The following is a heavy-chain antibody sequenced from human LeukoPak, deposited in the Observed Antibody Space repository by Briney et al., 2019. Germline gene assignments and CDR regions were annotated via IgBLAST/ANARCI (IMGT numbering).Heavy chain of an antibody. V-gene: IGHV1-24*01. CDR1: GYTLTELS. Sequence: GASVKVSCKVSGYTLTELSMHWVRQAPGKGLEWMGGFDPEDGETIYAQKFQGRVTMARDTSTSTVYMELSSLRSEDTAVYYCARDVFYYDVSGYYPFIDYWGQGTLVTVSS. CDR3: ARDVFYYDVSGYYPFIDY. J-gene: IGHJ4*02. CDR2: FDPEDGET. D-gene: IGHD3-22*01.